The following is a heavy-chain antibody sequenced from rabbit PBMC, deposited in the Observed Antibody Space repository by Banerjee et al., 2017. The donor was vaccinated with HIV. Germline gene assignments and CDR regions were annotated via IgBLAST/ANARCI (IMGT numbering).Heavy chain of an antibody. CDR1: GIDFSSNYY. J-gene: IGHJ4*01. V-gene: IGHV1S45*01. CDR3: ARDEAYDGACAFNL. Sequence: QEQLVESGGDLVKPEGSLTLTCTASGIDFSSNYYMCWVRQAPGKGLEWIACIYVGSSGSTYYASWAKGRFTISKTSSTTVTLQMTSLTAADTATYFCARDEAYDGACAFNLWGPGTLVTVS. D-gene: IGHD4-2*01. CDR2: IYVGSSGST.